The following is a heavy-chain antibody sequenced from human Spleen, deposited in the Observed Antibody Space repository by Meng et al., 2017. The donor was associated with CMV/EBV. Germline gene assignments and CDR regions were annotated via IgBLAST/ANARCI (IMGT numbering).Heavy chain of an antibody. D-gene: IGHD3-3*01. CDR1: EFTFSSYG. Sequence: SEFTFSSYGMHWVRQAPGKGLEWVAFIRSDGSNKYYADSVKGRFIISRDNSKNMLYLQMNTLRPEDTAVYYCAKVNDFWSGYRWFDPWGQGTLVTVSS. CDR2: IRSDGSNK. CDR3: AKVNDFWSGYRWFDP. V-gene: IGHV3-30*02. J-gene: IGHJ5*02.